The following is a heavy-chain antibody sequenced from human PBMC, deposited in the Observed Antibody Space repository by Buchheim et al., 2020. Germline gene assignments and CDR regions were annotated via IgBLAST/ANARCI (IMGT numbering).Heavy chain of an antibody. Sequence: QVLLVESGGGVVQPGTSLTLSCAASGFTFRNYGMHWVRQAPGRGPQWVAVISYDGDEKHYVDSEKGRFTISRDNSKNTLYLQMHSLRSDDTAVYYCATGSNYYSSGTVIEFEYWGQGTL. CDR2: ISYDGDEK. V-gene: IGHV3-30*03. CDR3: ATGSNYYSSGTVIEFEY. D-gene: IGHD3-10*01. J-gene: IGHJ4*02. CDR1: GFTFRNYG.